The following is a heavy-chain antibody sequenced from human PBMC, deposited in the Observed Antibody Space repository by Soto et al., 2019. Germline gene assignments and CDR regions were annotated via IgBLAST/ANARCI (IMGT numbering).Heavy chain of an antibody. CDR2: INPSGGST. Sequence: ASVKVSCKASGYTFTSCYMHWVRQAPGQGLEWMGIINPSGGSTRYAQKFQGRVTMTRDTSTSTVYMELSSLRSEDTAVYYCARGLIYDSSGYYFDYWGQGTLVTVSS. J-gene: IGHJ4*02. CDR1: GYTFTSCY. CDR3: ARGLIYDSSGYYFDY. D-gene: IGHD3-22*01. V-gene: IGHV1-46*01.